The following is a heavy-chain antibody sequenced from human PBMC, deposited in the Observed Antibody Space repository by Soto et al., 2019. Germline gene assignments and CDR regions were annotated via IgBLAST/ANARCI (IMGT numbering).Heavy chain of an antibody. Sequence: QAQLVQSGAEVKKGGASVNVSCKASGDDYVTSAITWGRQRPGQGLEWMGWISTLNGNTNYAQNFQGRVTMTTDTSTRIVHLELRSLRSDDTAVYYCARRVQVWLPDYYGMDVWGQGTTVTVSS. CDR3: ARRVQVWLPDYYGMDV. J-gene: IGHJ6*02. D-gene: IGHD5-18*01. V-gene: IGHV1-18*01. CDR2: ISTLNGNT. CDR1: GDDYVTSA.